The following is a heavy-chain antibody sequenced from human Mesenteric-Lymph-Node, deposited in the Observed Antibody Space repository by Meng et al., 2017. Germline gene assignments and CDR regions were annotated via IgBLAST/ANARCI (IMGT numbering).Heavy chain of an antibody. CDR3: ARDYCGGDCYSGGTWFDS. Sequence: QVRLQESGPGLVKPSQTLSLTCPVPGGSISSVGYSWSWIRQHPGKGLEWIGYIYYSGSTYYNPSLKSRVTISVDTSKNQFSLKLSSVTAAHAAVYYCARDYCGGDCYSGGTWFDSWGQGTLVTVSS. V-gene: IGHV4-31*03. CDR2: IYYSGST. J-gene: IGHJ5*01. CDR1: GGSISSVGYS. D-gene: IGHD2-21*02.